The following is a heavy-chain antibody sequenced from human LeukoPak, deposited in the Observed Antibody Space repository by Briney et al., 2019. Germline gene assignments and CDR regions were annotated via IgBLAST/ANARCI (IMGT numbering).Heavy chain of an antibody. CDR2: IYTTGTT. V-gene: IGHV4-4*07. CDR3: GKQGYIASYYFLDY. J-gene: IGHJ4*02. D-gene: IGHD1-26*01. CDR1: GRSITSHY. Sequence: SETLSLTCTLSGRSITSHYWGLVRQSPGKGLEWIGRIYTTGTTQYNPSLKSRVTMSVDTSTNQFSLNLRSMTAADTAVYFCGKQGYIASYYFLDYWGQGTLVTVS.